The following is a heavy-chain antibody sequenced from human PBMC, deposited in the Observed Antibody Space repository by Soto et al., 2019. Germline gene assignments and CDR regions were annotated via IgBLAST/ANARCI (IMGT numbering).Heavy chain of an antibody. CDR3: ARAVYCGSGCYYYFDY. J-gene: IGHJ4*02. CDR1: GFTFGSYW. D-gene: IGHD2-21*02. Sequence: HPGGSLRLSCAVSGFTFGSYWMNWVRLIPGKGLEWVAYIKPDGSATYYVDSVKGRFTISRDNAKNSLYLQMNSLRVEDTSVYYCARAVYCGSGCYYYFDYCGEGTVVTV. CDR2: IKPDGSAT. V-gene: IGHV3-7*01.